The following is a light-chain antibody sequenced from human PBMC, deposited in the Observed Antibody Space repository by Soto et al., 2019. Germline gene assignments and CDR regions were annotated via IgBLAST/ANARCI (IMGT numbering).Light chain of an antibody. CDR3: QQRSNWPLLT. CDR1: QSVSNY. CDR2: DAS. Sequence: EIVLTQSPATLSLSPGERATLSCRASQSVSNYLAWYQQKPGQAPRLLIYDASNRATGIPARFSGSGSGTAVTLTISSLEPEDFAVYYCQQRSNWPLLTFGGGTKVEIK. J-gene: IGKJ4*01. V-gene: IGKV3-11*01.